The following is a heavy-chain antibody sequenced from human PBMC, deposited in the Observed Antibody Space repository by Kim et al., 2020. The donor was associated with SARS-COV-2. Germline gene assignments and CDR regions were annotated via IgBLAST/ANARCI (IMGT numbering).Heavy chain of an antibody. J-gene: IGHJ6*02. D-gene: IGHD1-1*01. CDR2: ISGSGGST. CDR1: GFTFSSYA. CDR3: AKGGGINLGGMDV. Sequence: GGSLRLSCAASGFTFSSYAMSWVCQAPGKGLEWVSAISGSGGSTYYADSVKGRFTISRDNSKNTLYLQMNSLRAEDTAVYYCAKGGGINLGGMDVWGQGTTVTVSS. V-gene: IGHV3-23*01.